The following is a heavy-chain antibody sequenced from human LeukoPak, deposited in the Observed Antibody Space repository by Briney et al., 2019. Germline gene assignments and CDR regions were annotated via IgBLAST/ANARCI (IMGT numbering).Heavy chain of an antibody. Sequence: AGGSLRLSCAASGFTFSSHGMNWVRQAPGKGLEWVSGIASGTRTYYADSVKGRFAISRDNSKNTMYLQMNSLRAEDTAVYYCARDLGVVVVAATDEEGIFDYWGQGTLVTVSS. J-gene: IGHJ4*02. CDR2: IASGTRT. CDR1: GFTFSSHG. CDR3: ARDLGVVVVAATDEEGIFDY. D-gene: IGHD2-15*01. V-gene: IGHV3-23*01.